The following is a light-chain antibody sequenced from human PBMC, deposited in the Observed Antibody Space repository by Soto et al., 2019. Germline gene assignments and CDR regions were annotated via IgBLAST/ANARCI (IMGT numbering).Light chain of an antibody. V-gene: IGKV1-5*01. J-gene: IGKJ2*01. Sequence: DIQMTQSPSTLSASVGDRVTITCRASQSSSSWLAWYQQKPGKAPKLLIYDASSLESGVPSRFSGSGSGTEFTLTISILQPYDFATYYCQQYNSYSLYTFGQGTKLEIK. CDR1: QSSSSW. CDR3: QQYNSYSLYT. CDR2: DAS.